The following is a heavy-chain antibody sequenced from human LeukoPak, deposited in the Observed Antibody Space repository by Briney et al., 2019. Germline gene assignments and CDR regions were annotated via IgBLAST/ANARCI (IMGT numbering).Heavy chain of an antibody. CDR3: ARRVTMVRGVTAFDY. J-gene: IGHJ4*02. V-gene: IGHV5-51*01. D-gene: IGHD3-10*01. Sequence: GESLKISCKGSGYSFTRYWIGWVRQMPGKGLEWMGIIYPGDSDTRYSPSFQGQVTISADKSISTAYLQWSSLKASDTAMYYCARRVTMVRGVTAFDYWGQGTLVTVSS. CDR2: IYPGDSDT. CDR1: GYSFTRYW.